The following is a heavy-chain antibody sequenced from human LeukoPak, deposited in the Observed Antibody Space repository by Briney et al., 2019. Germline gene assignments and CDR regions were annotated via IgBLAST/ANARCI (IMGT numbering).Heavy chain of an antibody. CDR3: ARVVAAAAWLDP. V-gene: IGHV4-59*01. CDR1: GASITTYN. Sequence: PSETLSLTCTVSGASITTYNWAWIRQPPGKGLEWIGYIYYSGSTKYNPSLKSRVTISVDTSKKQFSLKVSSVTAADTALYYCARVVAAAAWLDPWGQGILVTVSS. J-gene: IGHJ5*02. CDR2: IYYSGST. D-gene: IGHD6-13*01.